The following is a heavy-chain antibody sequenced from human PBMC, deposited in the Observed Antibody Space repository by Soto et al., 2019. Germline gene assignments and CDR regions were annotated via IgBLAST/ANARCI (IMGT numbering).Heavy chain of an antibody. V-gene: IGHV4-34*01. CDR2: TNHSGST. Sequence: PSETLSLTCAVYGGSFSGYYWSWIRQPPGKGLEWIGETNHSGSTNYNPSLKSRVTISVDTSKNQFSLKLSSVTAADTAVYYCAGRDYYYYGMDVWGQGTTVTSP. CDR1: GGSFSGYY. J-gene: IGHJ6*02. CDR3: AGRDYYYYGMDV. D-gene: IGHD1-26*01.